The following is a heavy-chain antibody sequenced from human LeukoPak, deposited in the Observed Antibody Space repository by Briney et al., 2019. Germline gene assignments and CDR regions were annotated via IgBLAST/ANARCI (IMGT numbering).Heavy chain of an antibody. CDR2: ISGTGSGT. CDR3: AKDHSNWYFDL. V-gene: IGHV3-23*01. J-gene: IGHJ2*01. Sequence: GGSLRLSCAASGSTFSSYAMSWVRQAPGKGLEWVSAISGTGSGTYYADSVKGRFTISRDNSKNALYLQMNSLRAEDTALYYCAKDHSNWYFDLWGRGTLLTVSS. CDR1: GSTFSSYA.